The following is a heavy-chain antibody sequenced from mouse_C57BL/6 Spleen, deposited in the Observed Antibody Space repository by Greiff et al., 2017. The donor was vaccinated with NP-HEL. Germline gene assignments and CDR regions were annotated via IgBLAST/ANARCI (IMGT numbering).Heavy chain of an antibody. D-gene: IGHD3-2*02. J-gene: IGHJ3*01. Sequence: QVQLQQPGAELVMPGASVKLSCKASGYTFTSYWMHWVKQRPGQGLEWIGEIDPSDSYTNYNQKFKGKSTLTVDKSSSTAYMQLSSLTSEDSAVYYCARRRGTQAAWFAYWGQGTLVTVSA. V-gene: IGHV1-69*01. CDR2: IDPSDSYT. CDR1: GYTFTSYW. CDR3: ARRRGTQAAWFAY.